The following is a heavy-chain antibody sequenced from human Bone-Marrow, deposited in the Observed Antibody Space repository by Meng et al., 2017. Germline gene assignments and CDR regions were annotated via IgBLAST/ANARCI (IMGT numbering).Heavy chain of an antibody. J-gene: IGHJ3*02. CDR2: IHYSGST. V-gene: IGHV4-39*07. CDR3: ASEVPDIIVDGDAFDI. Sequence: GSLRLSCTVSGGSISSSSYYWGWIRQPPGKGLEWIGSIHYSGSTNYNPSLKSRVTISVDTSTNQFSRRLSSVTAADTAVYYCASEVPDIIVDGDAFDIWGQGTMVTVSS. D-gene: IGHD2-15*01. CDR1: GGSISSSSYY.